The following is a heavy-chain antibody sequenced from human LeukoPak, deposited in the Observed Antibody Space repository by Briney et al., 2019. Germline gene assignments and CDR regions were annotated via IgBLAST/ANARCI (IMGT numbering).Heavy chain of an antibody. CDR2: INPNSGGT. V-gene: IGHV1-2*02. CDR3: ARDWSHAFDI. CDR1: GYTFTNYA. Sequence: GASVKVSCKASGYTFTNYAIHWVRQAPGQGLEWMGWINPNSGGTNYAQKFQGRVTMTRDTSISTAYMELSRLRSDDTAVYYCARDWSHAFDIWGQGTMVTVSS. J-gene: IGHJ3*02. D-gene: IGHD3-3*01.